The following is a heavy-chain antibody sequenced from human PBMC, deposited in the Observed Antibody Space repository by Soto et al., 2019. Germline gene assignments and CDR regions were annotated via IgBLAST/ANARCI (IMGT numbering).Heavy chain of an antibody. CDR2: INQSGST. CDR3: ARTYSSSWSPFDY. V-gene: IGHV4-34*01. Sequence: QVQLQQWGAGLLKPSETLSLTCAVYGGSFSGYYWSWIRQPPGKGLEWIGEINQSGSTNYNPSLKSRVTISVDPSKNQFSLKLSSVTAADTAVYYCARTYSSSWSPFDYWGQGTLVNVSS. CDR1: GGSFSGYY. D-gene: IGHD6-13*01. J-gene: IGHJ4*02.